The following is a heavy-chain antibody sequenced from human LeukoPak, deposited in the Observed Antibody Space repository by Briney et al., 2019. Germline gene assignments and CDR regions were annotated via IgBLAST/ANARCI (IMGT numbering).Heavy chain of an antibody. CDR1: GFTFSDYY. V-gene: IGHV3-11*03. Sequence: GGSLRLSCAASGFTFSDYYMSWIRQAPGKGLEWVSYISSSGSYTNYADSVKGRFTISRGNAKNSLYLQMNSLRAEDTAVYFCARGSGYYDRVLDYWGQGTLVIVSS. D-gene: IGHD3-22*01. J-gene: IGHJ4*02. CDR3: ARGSGYYDRVLDY. CDR2: ISSSGSYT.